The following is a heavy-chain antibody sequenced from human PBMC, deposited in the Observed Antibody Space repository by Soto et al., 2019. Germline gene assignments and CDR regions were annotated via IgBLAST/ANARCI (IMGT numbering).Heavy chain of an antibody. D-gene: IGHD3-3*01. V-gene: IGHV4-39*01. CDR2: IYYSGST. J-gene: IGHJ6*02. Sequence: QLQLQESGPGLVKPSETLSLTCTVSGGSISSSSYYWGWIRQPPGKGLEWIGSIYYSGSTYYNPSLKSRVTITVDTSKNQLSLRLSSVTAADTAVYYCAGMYYDFWSGYPYYDYCGMDVWGQGTTVTVSS. CDR1: GGSISSSSYY. CDR3: AGMYYDFWSGYPYYDYCGMDV.